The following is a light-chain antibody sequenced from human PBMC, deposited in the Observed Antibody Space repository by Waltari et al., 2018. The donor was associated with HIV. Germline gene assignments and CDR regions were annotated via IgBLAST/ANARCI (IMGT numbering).Light chain of an antibody. CDR3: QQYDNWPYT. Sequence: VLTQSPAILPVSPGDRVTLSCRASQSVNSQLAWYQQKVGQAPRLPIHGASSRASGIPARFSGSGSGTDFSLTISSLKSEDFAIYYCQQYDNWPYTFGQGTKLDI. J-gene: IGKJ2*01. CDR2: GAS. V-gene: IGKV3-15*01. CDR1: QSVNSQ.